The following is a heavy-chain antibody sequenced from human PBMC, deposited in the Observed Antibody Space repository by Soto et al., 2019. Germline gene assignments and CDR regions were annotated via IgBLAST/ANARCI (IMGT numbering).Heavy chain of an antibody. D-gene: IGHD6-19*01. V-gene: IGHV1-18*01. CDR2: ISAYDDKT. CDR1: GYPITGDV. J-gene: IGHJ4*02. Sequence: XVKGSGKTAGYPITGDVINWGSHAPGQGPEWMGWISAYDDKTIYSQKFQGRVTLTADTSTTTAYMELRGLGYDDTAVYYCARDRLIAVTDLLRNWGQGTLVTVSS. CDR3: ARDRLIAVTDLLRN.